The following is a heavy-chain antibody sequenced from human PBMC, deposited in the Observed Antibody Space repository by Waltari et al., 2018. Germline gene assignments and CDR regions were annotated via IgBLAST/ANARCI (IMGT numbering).Heavy chain of an antibody. D-gene: IGHD6-13*01. Sequence: VQLLESGGGLVQPGGSLRLSCAASGLPFSNYAMTWVRQAPGKGLEWVSGITSSGGSTYYAASVKGRFTISRDSSRNTLHLQMNSLRAEDTAIYYCTKWLTAAGTGWFDCWGQGTLVTVSS. CDR3: TKWLTAAGTGWFDC. CDR1: GLPFSNYA. V-gene: IGHV3-23*01. CDR2: ITSSGGST. J-gene: IGHJ4*02.